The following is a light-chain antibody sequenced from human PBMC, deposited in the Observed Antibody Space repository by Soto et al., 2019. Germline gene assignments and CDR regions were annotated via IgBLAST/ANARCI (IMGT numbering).Light chain of an antibody. V-gene: IGKV1-5*03. Sequence: DIRWSQSPSTLSASVGGRVTITCRASQSISNWLAWYQQKPGKAPKLLIYKASTLKSGVPSRSSGSGSGTEFTLTISSLQPDDFATYCCQQYKTFGQGTTVDIK. J-gene: IGKJ1*01. CDR2: KAS. CDR3: QQYKT. CDR1: QSISNW.